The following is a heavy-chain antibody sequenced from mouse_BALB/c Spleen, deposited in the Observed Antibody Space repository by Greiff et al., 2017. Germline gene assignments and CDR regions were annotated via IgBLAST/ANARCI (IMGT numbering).Heavy chain of an antibody. V-gene: IGHV1-7*01. CDR2: INPSTGYT. D-gene: IGHD3-3*01. CDR1: GYTFTSYW. Sequence: QVHVKQSGAELAKPGASVKMSCKASGYTFTSYWMHWVKQRPGQGLEWIGYINPSTGYTEYNQKFKDKATLTADKSSSTAYMQLSSLTSEDSAVYYCARGDHYFDYWGQGTTLTVSS. J-gene: IGHJ2*01. CDR3: ARGDHYFDY.